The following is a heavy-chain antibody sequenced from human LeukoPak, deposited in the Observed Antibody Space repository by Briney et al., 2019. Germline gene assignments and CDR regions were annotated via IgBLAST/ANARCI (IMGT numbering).Heavy chain of an antibody. CDR3: ARGPLWFGELDV. Sequence: EASVKVSCKASGGTFSSYAINWVRQATGQGLEWMGWMNPNSGNTGYAQKFQGRVTMTRNTSISTAYMELSSLRSEDTAVYYCARGPLWFGELDVWGQGTTVTVSS. D-gene: IGHD3-10*01. V-gene: IGHV1-8*02. CDR2: MNPNSGNT. J-gene: IGHJ6*02. CDR1: GGTFSSYA.